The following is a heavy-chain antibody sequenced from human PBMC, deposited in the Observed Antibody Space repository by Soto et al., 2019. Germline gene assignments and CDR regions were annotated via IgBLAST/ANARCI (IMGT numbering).Heavy chain of an antibody. D-gene: IGHD2-15*01. J-gene: IGHJ6*02. CDR1: GDSVSSNSAA. Sequence: PSQTLSLTCAISGDSVSSNSAAWNWVRQSPSRGLEWLGRTYYRSKWYDDYAVSVKSRITINPDTSKNQFSLHLNSVTPEDTAVYYCARGAGRGYCSGNTCYSPYNYYGMDVWGQGTTVTGSS. CDR2: TYYRSKWYD. CDR3: ARGAGRGYCSGNTCYSPYNYYGMDV. V-gene: IGHV6-1*01.